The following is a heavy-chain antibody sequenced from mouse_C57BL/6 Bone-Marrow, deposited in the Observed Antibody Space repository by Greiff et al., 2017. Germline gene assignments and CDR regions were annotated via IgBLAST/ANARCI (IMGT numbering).Heavy chain of an antibody. V-gene: IGHV1-82*01. J-gene: IGHJ1*03. D-gene: IGHD1-3*01. CDR3: ARSRSKGYFDV. Sequence: QVQLKQSGPELVKPGASVKISCKASGYAFSSSWMNWVKQRPGKGLEWIGRIYPGDGDTNYNGKFKGKATMTADKSSSTAYMQRSSRTSEDSAVYFCARSRSKGYFDVWGTGTTVTVSS. CDR2: IYPGDGDT. CDR1: GYAFSSSW.